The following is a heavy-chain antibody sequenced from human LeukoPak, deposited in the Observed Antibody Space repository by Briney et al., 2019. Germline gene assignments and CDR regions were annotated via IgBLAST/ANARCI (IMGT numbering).Heavy chain of an antibody. V-gene: IGHV3-48*02. D-gene: IGHD2-21*01. CDR1: GFTFSSYS. J-gene: IGHJ3*02. CDR3: ARWRSGHMGLRDAFDI. Sequence: PGGSLRLSCAASGFTFSSYSMNWVRQAPGKGLEWVSYISSSSSTIYYADSVKGRFTISRDNAKNSLYLQMNSLRDEDTAVYYCARWRSGHMGLRDAFDIWGQGTMVTVSS. CDR2: ISSSSSTI.